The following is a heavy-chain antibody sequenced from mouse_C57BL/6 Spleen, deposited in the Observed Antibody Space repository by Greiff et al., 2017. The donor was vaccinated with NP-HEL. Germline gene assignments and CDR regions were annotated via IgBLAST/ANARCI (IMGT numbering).Heavy chain of an antibody. D-gene: IGHD1-1*01. CDR3: ARKFITTDDWYFDV. CDR2: INPSDSYT. CDR1: GYTFTSYW. V-gene: IGHV1-69*01. Sequence: QVQLQQPGAELVMPGASVNLSCKASGYTFTSYWLPWLKQRLGQGLEWIGEINPSDSYTNYNQKFNGKSTLTVDKSSSTAYMQLSSLTSEDSAVYYCARKFITTDDWYFDVWGTGTTVTVSS. J-gene: IGHJ1*03.